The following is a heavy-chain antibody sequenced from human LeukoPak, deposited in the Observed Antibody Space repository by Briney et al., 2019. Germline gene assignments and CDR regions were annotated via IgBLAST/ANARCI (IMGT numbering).Heavy chain of an antibody. CDR3: AKVPSGYPYYYYMDV. Sequence: PGGSLRLSCAASGFTVSSNYMSWVRQAPGRGLEWVSVIQRGGSTYYADSVKGRFTISRDNSKNTLYLQMNSLRAEDTAVYYCAKVPSGYPYYYYMDVWGKGTTVTVSS. D-gene: IGHD3-22*01. CDR2: IQRGGST. J-gene: IGHJ6*03. CDR1: GFTVSSNY. V-gene: IGHV3-66*01.